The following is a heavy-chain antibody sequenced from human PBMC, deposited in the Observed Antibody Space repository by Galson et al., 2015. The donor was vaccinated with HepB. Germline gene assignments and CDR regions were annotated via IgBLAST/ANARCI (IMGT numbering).Heavy chain of an antibody. Sequence: SLRLSCAASGFIVRTKYMNWLRQAPGKGLEWVSILYSGGGTKYADSVKGRFSISRDNSKNAVYLQMNSLRVEDTAVYYCATEEPHVGPFESWGQGTLVTVSS. CDR1: GFIVRTKY. J-gene: IGHJ4*02. CDR2: LYSGGGT. V-gene: IGHV3-66*01. CDR3: ATEEPHVGPFES. D-gene: IGHD1-26*01.